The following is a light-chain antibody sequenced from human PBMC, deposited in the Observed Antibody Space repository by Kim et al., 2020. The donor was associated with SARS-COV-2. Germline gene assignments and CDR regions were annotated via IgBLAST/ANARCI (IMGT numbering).Light chain of an antibody. CDR1: QAISYY. J-gene: IGKJ1*01. CDR3: QNYNNAPLA. Sequence: ASVGARITITCRASQAISYYLAWYQLKPGKAPKLLIYAASTLQTGVPSRFSGSGSGTDFTLTISSLQPEDVATYYCQNYNNAPLAFGQGTKVDIK. V-gene: IGKV1-27*01. CDR2: AAS.